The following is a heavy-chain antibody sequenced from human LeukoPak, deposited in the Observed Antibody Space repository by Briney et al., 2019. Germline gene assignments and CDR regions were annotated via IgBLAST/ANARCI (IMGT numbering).Heavy chain of an antibody. CDR1: GGSISSGSYY. Sequence: SQTLSLTCTVSGGSISSGSYYWSWIRQPAGKGLEWIGSIYYSGSTYYNPSLKSRVTISVDTSKNQFSLKLSSVTAADTAVYYCARHEGSGSYLPYAFDIWGQGTMVTVSS. CDR2: IYYSGST. J-gene: IGHJ3*02. D-gene: IGHD1-26*01. V-gene: IGHV4-30-2*03. CDR3: ARHEGSGSYLPYAFDI.